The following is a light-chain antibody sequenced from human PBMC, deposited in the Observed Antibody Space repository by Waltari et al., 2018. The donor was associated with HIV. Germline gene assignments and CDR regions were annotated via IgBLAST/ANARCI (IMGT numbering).Light chain of an antibody. CDR1: SSDIGGYNY. Sequence: QSALPQPASVSGSPGQSITISSTGTSSDIGGYNYVSWYQQHPGTAPKLMIYDVSNRPSGVSNRFSGSKSGNTASLTISGLQAEDEADYYCSSYRSGCIWVFGGGTKLTVL. CDR2: DVS. V-gene: IGLV2-14*03. CDR3: SSYRSGCIWV. J-gene: IGLJ3*02.